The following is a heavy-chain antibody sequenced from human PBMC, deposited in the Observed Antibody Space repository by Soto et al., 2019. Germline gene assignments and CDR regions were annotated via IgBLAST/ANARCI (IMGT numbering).Heavy chain of an antibody. J-gene: IGHJ4*02. CDR1: GFTFSSYA. V-gene: IGHV3-30-3*01. CDR2: ISYDGSNK. D-gene: IGHD3-10*01. CDR3: ARGPVLLWFGESVDFFDY. Sequence: QVQLVESGGGVVQPGRSLRLSCAASGFTFSSYAMHWVRQAPGKGLEWVAVISYDGSNKYYADSVKGRFTISRDNSKNTLYLQMNSLRAEDTAVYYCARGPVLLWFGESVDFFDYWGQGTLVTVSS.